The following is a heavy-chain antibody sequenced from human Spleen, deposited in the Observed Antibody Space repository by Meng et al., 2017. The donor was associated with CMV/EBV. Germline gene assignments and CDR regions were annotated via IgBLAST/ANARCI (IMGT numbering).Heavy chain of an antibody. CDR3: ARKQLGGYYYYGMDV. J-gene: IGHJ6*02. Sequence: GGSLRLSCVASGVTLSSYGMHWVRQAPGKGLEWVSYISSSGSTIYYADSVKGRFTISRDNAKNSLYLQMNSLRAEDTAVYYCARKQLGGYYYYGMDVWGQGTTVTVSS. V-gene: IGHV3-48*04. CDR1: GVTLSSYG. D-gene: IGHD6-6*01. CDR2: ISSSGSTI.